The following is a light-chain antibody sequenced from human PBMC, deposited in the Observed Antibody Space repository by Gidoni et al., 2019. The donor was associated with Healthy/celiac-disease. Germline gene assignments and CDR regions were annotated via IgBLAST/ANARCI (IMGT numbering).Light chain of an antibody. CDR1: SSDVGGYNY. J-gene: IGLJ1*01. CDR3: SSYTSSSIYV. Sequence: QSALTQPASVSGPPGQPITISCTGTSSDVGGYNYVSWYQQHPGKAPKLMIYEVSNRPSGVSNRFSGSKSGNTASLTISGLQAEDEADYYCSSYTSSSIYVFGTGTKVTVL. CDR2: EVS. V-gene: IGLV2-14*01.